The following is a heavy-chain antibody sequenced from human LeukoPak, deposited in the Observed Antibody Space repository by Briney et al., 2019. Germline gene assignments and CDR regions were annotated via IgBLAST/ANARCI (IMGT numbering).Heavy chain of an antibody. D-gene: IGHD6-6*01. Sequence: SETLSLTCTDSGGSISSSSYYWGWIRQPPGKGLEWIGSIYYSGSTYYNPSLKSRVTISVDTSKNQFCLKLSSVTAADTAVYYCARGPGGSSSSDFDYWGQGTLVTVSS. V-gene: IGHV4-39*01. J-gene: IGHJ4*02. CDR2: IYYSGST. CDR1: GGSISSSSYY. CDR3: ARGPGGSSSSDFDY.